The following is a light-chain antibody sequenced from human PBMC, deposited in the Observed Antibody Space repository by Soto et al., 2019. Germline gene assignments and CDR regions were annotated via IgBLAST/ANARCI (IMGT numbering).Light chain of an antibody. CDR3: QQYDM. J-gene: IGKJ1*01. Sequence: EIVMTQSPDILSVSPGERATLSCRANQSISSNLAWYQQKPGQAPRLLIYGAATRATGIPARFSGSGSGTEFTLTITSLQPEDFATYYCQQYDMFGPGTKVEIK. CDR1: QSISSN. CDR2: GAA. V-gene: IGKV3-15*01.